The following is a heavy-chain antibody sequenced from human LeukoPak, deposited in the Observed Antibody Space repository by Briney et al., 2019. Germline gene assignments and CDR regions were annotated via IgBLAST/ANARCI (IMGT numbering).Heavy chain of an antibody. CDR2: ISSSSSTI. CDR1: GFTFSSYA. Sequence: GGSLRLSCAASGFTFSSYALNWVRQAPGKGLEWVSYISSSSSTIYYTDSVKGRFTISRDNAKTSLYLQMNSLGDEDTAVYYCASPYYYGSGVLDYYGMDVWGQGTTVTVSS. D-gene: IGHD3-10*01. CDR3: ASPYYYGSGVLDYYGMDV. J-gene: IGHJ6*02. V-gene: IGHV3-48*02.